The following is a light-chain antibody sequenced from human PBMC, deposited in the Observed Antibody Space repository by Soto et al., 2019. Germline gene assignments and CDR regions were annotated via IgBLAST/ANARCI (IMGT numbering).Light chain of an antibody. V-gene: IGKV3-20*01. CDR1: EGVSSSS. CDR2: GSS. J-gene: IGKJ1*01. CDR3: QEYDRSSWT. Sequence: EIVLTQSPGTLSLSPGERATLSCRASEGVSSSSVAWYQQKPGQAPRLVLYGSSTRATGIPDRFSGSGSGTDFTLTINRLEPDDFAVYYCQEYDRSSWTIGQGTKVEI.